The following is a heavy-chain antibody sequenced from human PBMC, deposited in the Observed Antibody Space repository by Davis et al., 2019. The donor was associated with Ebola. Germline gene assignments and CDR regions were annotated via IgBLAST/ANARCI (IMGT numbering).Heavy chain of an antibody. CDR2: IYHTGDT. CDR1: GGSFSAYY. CDR3: AGIAAAGTLTGREMVTYYYGMDV. J-gene: IGHJ6*02. D-gene: IGHD6-13*01. V-gene: IGHV4-34*01. Sequence: SETLSLTCAVDGGSFSAYYWSWIRQPPGKGLEWIGEIYHTGDTNYNPSLKSRVTISVDTSKNQFSLKLSSVTAADTAVYYCAGIAAAGTLTGREMVTYYYGMDVWGQGTTVTVSS.